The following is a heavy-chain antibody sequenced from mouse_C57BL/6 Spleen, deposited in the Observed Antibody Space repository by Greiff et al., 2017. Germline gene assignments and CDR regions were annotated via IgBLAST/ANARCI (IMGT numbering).Heavy chain of an antibody. CDR1: GYTFTSYW. D-gene: IGHD1-1*01. CDR3: ARPSYGSSSAWFAY. CDR2: LYPGSGST. V-gene: IGHV1-55*01. J-gene: IGHJ3*01. Sequence: QVQLQQPGAELVKPGASVKMSCKASGYTFTSYWITWVKQRPGQGLEWIGDLYPGSGSTNYNEKFKSKATLTVDTSSSTAYMQLSSLTSEDSAVYYCARPSYGSSSAWFAYWGQGTLVTVSA.